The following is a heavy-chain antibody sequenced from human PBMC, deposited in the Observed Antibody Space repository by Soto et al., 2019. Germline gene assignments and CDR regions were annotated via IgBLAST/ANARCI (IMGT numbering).Heavy chain of an antibody. CDR1: GGSISSGGYS. CDR2: IYHSGST. V-gene: IGHV4-30-2*01. CDR3: ARSHCSGGSCSYYFDY. Sequence: SETLSLTCAVSGGSISSGGYSWSWIRQPPGKGLEWIGYIYHSGSTYYNPSLKSRVTISVDRSKNQFSLKLSSVTAADTAVYYCARSHCSGGSCSYYFDYWGQGTMGNVS. D-gene: IGHD2-15*01. J-gene: IGHJ4*02.